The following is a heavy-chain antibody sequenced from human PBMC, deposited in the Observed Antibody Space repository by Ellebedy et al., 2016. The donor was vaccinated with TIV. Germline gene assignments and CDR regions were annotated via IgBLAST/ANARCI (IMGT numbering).Heavy chain of an antibody. Sequence: ASVKVSCKASGYTFTSYDINWVRQATGQGLEWMGWMNPNSGNTGYAQKFQGRVTITRDTSASTAYMELSSLRSEDTAVYYCARDRAYGGNFIPVEADAFDIWGQGTMVTVSS. CDR1: GYTFTSYD. CDR2: MNPNSGNT. V-gene: IGHV1-8*01. J-gene: IGHJ3*02. CDR3: ARDRAYGGNFIPVEADAFDI. D-gene: IGHD4-23*01.